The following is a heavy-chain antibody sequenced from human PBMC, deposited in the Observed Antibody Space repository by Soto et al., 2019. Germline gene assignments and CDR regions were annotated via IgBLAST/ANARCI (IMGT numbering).Heavy chain of an antibody. Sequence: PGGSLRLSCAASGFTFSNAWMSWVRQAPGKGLEWVGRIKGKTDGGTTDYAAPVKGRFTISRDDSKNTLYLQMNSLKTEDTAVYYCTTDIDAGYYYYYMDVWGKGTTVTVSS. J-gene: IGHJ6*03. V-gene: IGHV3-15*01. CDR2: IKGKTDGGTT. CDR1: GFTFSNAW. CDR3: TTDIDAGYYYYYMDV. D-gene: IGHD2-15*01.